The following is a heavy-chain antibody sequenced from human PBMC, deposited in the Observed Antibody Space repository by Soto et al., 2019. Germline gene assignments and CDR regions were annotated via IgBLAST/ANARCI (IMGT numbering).Heavy chain of an antibody. CDR1: GYTFTSYG. CDR2: ISAYNGNT. Sequence: ASVKVSCKASGYTFTSYGISWVRQAPGQGLEWMGWISAYNGNTNYAQKLQGRVTMTSDTSTSTAYMELRSLRSDDTAVYYCARDAVATMAFDIWGQGTMVTVSS. J-gene: IGHJ3*02. CDR3: ARDAVATMAFDI. D-gene: IGHD5-12*01. V-gene: IGHV1-18*01.